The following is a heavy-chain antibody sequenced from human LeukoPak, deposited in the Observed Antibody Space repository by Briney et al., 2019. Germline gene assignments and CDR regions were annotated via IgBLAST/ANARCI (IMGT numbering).Heavy chain of an antibody. V-gene: IGHV3-7*03. CDR3: AKDLYSSSWYYFDY. CDR2: IKQDGSEK. D-gene: IGHD6-13*01. CDR1: GFTFSSYW. Sequence: QTGGSLRLSCAASGFTFSSYWMSWVRQAPGKGLEWVANIKQDGSEKYYVDSVKGRFTISRDNAKNSLYLQMNSLRAEDTALYYCAKDLYSSSWYYFDYWGQGTLVTVSS. J-gene: IGHJ4*02.